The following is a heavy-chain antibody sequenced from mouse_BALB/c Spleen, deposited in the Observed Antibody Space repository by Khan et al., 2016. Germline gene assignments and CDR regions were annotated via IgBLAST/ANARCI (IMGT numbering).Heavy chain of an antibody. J-gene: IGHJ2*01. CDR2: ISYSGRP. CDR1: GYSITSGYG. D-gene: IGHD1-2*01. Sequence: EVQLQESGPGLVKPSQSLSLTCTVTGYSITSGYGWNWIRQFPGNKLEWMGYISYSGRPNYNPSLKSRISITRDTSKKQFFLQLNSVTTEDTATYYCARTARIKYWGQGTTLTVAS. CDR3: ARTARIKY. V-gene: IGHV3-2*02.